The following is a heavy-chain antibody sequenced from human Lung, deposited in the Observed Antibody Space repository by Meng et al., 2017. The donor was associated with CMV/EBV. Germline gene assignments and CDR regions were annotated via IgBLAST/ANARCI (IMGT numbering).Heavy chain of an antibody. J-gene: IGHJ4*02. V-gene: IGHV7-4-1*02. D-gene: IGHD3-22*01. Sequence: QEQLGQSGSELKHPGASVKVSCKASGYSFTSYSLNWLRQAPGQGLEWLGWINTYSGNPTYAQGFTGRIVFSLDTSVSTAYLQISSLKAEDTAVYYCARAWDTSGFWGQGTLVTVSS. CDR2: INTYSGNP. CDR1: GYSFTSYS. CDR3: ARAWDTSGF.